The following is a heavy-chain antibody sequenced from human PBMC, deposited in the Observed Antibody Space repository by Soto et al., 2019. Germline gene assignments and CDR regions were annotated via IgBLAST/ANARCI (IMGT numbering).Heavy chain of an antibody. CDR1: GDSVSSNSAA. Sequence: SQTLSLTCVISGDSVSSNSAAWNWIRQSPSRGLEWPVRTYYRSKWYYDNALSMKGRISINPDTSKNQFSLQVNSVTPEDTAVYFCASGFSLNSWGQGTLVTVSA. D-gene: IGHD5-18*01. CDR2: TYYRSKWYY. J-gene: IGHJ4*02. CDR3: ASGFSLNS. V-gene: IGHV6-1*01.